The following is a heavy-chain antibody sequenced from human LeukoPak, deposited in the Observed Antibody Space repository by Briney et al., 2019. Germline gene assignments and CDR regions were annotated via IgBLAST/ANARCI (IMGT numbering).Heavy chain of an antibody. D-gene: IGHD3-22*01. CDR3: ARDIVVAKGYFDY. CDR1: GFTFSSYA. J-gene: IGHJ4*02. CDR2: ISGSGGST. V-gene: IGHV3-23*01. Sequence: GGSLRLSCAASGFTFSSYAMSWVRQAPGKGPEWVSAISGSGGSTYYADSVKGRFTISRDNSKNTLYLQMNSLRAEDTAVYYYARDIVVAKGYFDYWGQGTLVTVSS.